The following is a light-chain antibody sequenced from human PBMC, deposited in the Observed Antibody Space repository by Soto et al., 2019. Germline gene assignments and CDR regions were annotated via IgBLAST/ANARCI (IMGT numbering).Light chain of an antibody. CDR2: DVS. CDR1: SSDVDGYNY. V-gene: IGLV2-14*03. J-gene: IGLJ1*01. Sequence: QSALTQPASVSGSPGQSIAISCTGTSSDVDGYNYVSWYQHHPGKAPKLMIYDVSSRPSGVSNRFSGSKSGNTASLTISGLQAEDEADYYCISYTTISTYVFGTGTKLT. CDR3: ISYTTISTYV.